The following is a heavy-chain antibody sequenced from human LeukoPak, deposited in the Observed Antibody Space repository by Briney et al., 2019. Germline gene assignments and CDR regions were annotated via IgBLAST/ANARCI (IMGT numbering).Heavy chain of an antibody. Sequence: RPGGSLRLSCAASGFTFSSYSMNWVRQAPGKGLEWVSSISSSSSYIYYADSVKGRFTISRDNAKNSLYLQMNSLRAEDTAVYYCARDFVPSDFWSGYYVRSADWFDPWGQGTLVTVSS. CDR1: GFTFSSYS. V-gene: IGHV3-21*01. J-gene: IGHJ5*02. CDR2: ISSSSSYI. CDR3: ARDFVPSDFWSGYYVRSADWFDP. D-gene: IGHD3-3*01.